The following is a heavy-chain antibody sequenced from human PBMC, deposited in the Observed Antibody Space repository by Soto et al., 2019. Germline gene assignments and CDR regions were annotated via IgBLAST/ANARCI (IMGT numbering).Heavy chain of an antibody. V-gene: IGHV4-31*03. CDR1: GGSISSGGYY. D-gene: IGHD2-15*01. J-gene: IGHJ4*02. CDR2: IYYSGST. CDR3: ARAGYCSGGSCYSLYYFDY. Sequence: QVQLQESGPGLVKPSQTLSLTCTVSGGSISSGGYYWSWIRQHPGKGLEWIGYIYYSGSTYYNPSPKSRVNISVDTSKNQFSLKLSSVTAADTAVYYCARAGYCSGGSCYSLYYFDYWVQGTLVTVSS.